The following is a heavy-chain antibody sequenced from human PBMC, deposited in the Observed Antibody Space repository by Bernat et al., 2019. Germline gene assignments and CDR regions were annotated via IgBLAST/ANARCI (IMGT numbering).Heavy chain of an antibody. V-gene: IGHV1-69*06. J-gene: IGHJ6*02. CDR2: IIPIFGTA. D-gene: IGHD1-7*01. CDR1: GGTFSSYA. Sequence: QVQLVQSGAEVKKPGSSVKVSCKASGGTFSSYAISWVRQAPGQGLEWMGGIIPIFGTANYAQKFQGRVTITADKSTSTAYMELSSLRSEDTAVYYCARNWNYDHYHYYYGMDVWGQGTTVTVSS. CDR3: ARNWNYDHYHYYYGMDV.